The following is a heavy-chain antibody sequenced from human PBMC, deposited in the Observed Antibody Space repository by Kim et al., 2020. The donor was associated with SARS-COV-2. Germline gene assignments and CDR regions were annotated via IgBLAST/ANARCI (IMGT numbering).Heavy chain of an antibody. D-gene: IGHD3-3*01. J-gene: IGHJ3*02. CDR3: AREGGYDFWSGYSHDAFDI. V-gene: IGHV4-4*07. CDR2: IYTSGST. Sequence: SETLSLTCTVSGGSISSYYWSWIRQPAGKGLEWIGRIYTSGSTNYNPSLKSRVTMSVDTSKNQFSLKLSSVTAADTAVYYCAREGGYDFWSGYSHDAFDIWGQGTMVTVSS. CDR1: GGSISSYY.